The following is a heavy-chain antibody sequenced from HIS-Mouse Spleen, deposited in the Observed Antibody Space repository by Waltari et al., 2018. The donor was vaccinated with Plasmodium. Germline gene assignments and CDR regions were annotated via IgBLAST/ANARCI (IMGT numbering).Heavy chain of an antibody. J-gene: IGHJ2*01. CDR2: IKQDGSEK. D-gene: IGHD6-13*01. CDR3: ASSWYWYFDL. CDR1: GFPFSSYL. V-gene: IGHV3-7*01. Sequence: EVQLVESGGGLVQPGGSLRLSCSAFGFPFSSYLMSWVRQAPGKGLEWVANIKQDGSEKYYVDSVKGRFTISRDNAKNSLYLQMNSLRAEDTAVYYCASSWYWYFDLWGRGTLVTVSS.